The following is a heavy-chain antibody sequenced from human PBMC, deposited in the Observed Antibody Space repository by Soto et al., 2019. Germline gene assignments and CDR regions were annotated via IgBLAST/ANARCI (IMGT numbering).Heavy chain of an antibody. CDR1: GGTFSSYA. CDR3: ARLDCGGDCYLDY. D-gene: IGHD2-21*02. CDR2: IIPIFGTA. V-gene: IGHV1-69*12. Sequence: QVQLVQSGAEVKKPGSSVKVSCKASGGTFSSYAISWVRQAPGQGLEWMGGIIPIFGTANYAQKFQGRVTIPAVEATGPASLELGSLISEYTAVYYCARLDCGGDCYLDYWGQGTLVTVSS. J-gene: IGHJ4*02.